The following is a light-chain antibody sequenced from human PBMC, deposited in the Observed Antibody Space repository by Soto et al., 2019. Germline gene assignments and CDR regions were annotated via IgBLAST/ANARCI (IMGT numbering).Light chain of an antibody. CDR1: SSDVGDYNY. CDR3: SSNAGSNNLV. V-gene: IGLV2-8*01. CDR2: EVS. J-gene: IGLJ2*01. Sequence: QSALTQPPSASGTPGQSVTIPCTGTSSDVGDYNYVSWYQQHPGKAPKLVIYEVSRRPSGVPDRFSGSKSGNTASLTVSGLHAEYEADYYCSSNAGSNNLVFGGGTKVTVL.